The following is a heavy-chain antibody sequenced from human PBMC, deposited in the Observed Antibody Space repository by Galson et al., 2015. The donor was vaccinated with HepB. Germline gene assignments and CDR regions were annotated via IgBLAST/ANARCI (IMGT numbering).Heavy chain of an antibody. J-gene: IGHJ4*02. V-gene: IGHV3-49*03. CDR3: TRVDDYGDPSFDY. CDR1: GFTFGDYA. Sequence: SLRLSCAASGFTFGDYAMSWFRQAPGKGLEWVGFIRSKAYGGTTEYAASVKGRFTISRDDSKSIANLQMNSLKTEDTAVYYCTRVDDYGDPSFDYWGQGTLVTVSS. CDR2: IRSKAYGGTT. D-gene: IGHD4-17*01.